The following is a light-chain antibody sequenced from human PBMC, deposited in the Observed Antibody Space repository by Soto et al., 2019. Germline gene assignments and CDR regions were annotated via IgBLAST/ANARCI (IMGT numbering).Light chain of an antibody. Sequence: DIQMTQSPSSVSTSLGARVTITCRASQRINIYLNWYRQKPGKAPKLLIYKASNLESEVPSRFSGSGSGTEFTLTISSLQPEDFATYYCQRYHTYWTFGQGTKVDIK. CDR1: QRINIY. V-gene: IGKV1-5*03. CDR3: QRYHTYWT. CDR2: KAS. J-gene: IGKJ1*01.